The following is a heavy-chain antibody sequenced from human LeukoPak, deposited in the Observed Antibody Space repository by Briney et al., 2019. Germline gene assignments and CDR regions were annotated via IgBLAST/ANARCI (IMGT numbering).Heavy chain of an antibody. Sequence: SETLSLTCTVSGGSISSYYWSWIRQPPGKGLEWIGYIHYSGSTNYNPSLKSRVTISVDTSKNQFSLKLSSVTAADTAVYYCARGGGAYYDNSGYYRGGSEFDYWGQGTLVTVSS. CDR1: GGSISSYY. CDR2: IHYSGST. V-gene: IGHV4-59*01. J-gene: IGHJ4*02. D-gene: IGHD3-22*01. CDR3: ARGGGAYYDNSGYYRGGSEFDY.